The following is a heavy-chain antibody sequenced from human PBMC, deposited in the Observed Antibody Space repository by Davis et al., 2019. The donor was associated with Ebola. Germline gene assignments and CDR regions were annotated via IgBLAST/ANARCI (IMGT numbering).Heavy chain of an antibody. J-gene: IGHJ4*02. D-gene: IGHD5-24*01. CDR2: ICYDGSNK. CDR3: AMGGMATATYFDY. CDR1: GFTFSTYS. V-gene: IGHV3-30*03. Sequence: PGGSLRLSCAASGFTFSTYSMSWARQAPGKGLQWLAVICYDGSNKYYADSVKGRFTISRDNSKNTLYLQMNSLRAEETAGYYCAMGGMATATYFDYWGQGTLVTVSS.